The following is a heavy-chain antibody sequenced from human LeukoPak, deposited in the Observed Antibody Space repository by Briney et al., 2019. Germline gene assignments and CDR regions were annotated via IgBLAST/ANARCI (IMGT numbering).Heavy chain of an antibody. Sequence: PSETLSLTCTVSGGSISSRSYYWGWIRQPPGKGLEWIGTIYYSGSTYYNPSLKSRVTISVDTSKNQFSLKLTSVTAADTAVYYCARRDYYYHMDVWGKGTTVTVSS. CDR2: IYYSGST. CDR3: ARRDYYYHMDV. V-gene: IGHV4-39*01. CDR1: GGSISSRSYY. J-gene: IGHJ6*03.